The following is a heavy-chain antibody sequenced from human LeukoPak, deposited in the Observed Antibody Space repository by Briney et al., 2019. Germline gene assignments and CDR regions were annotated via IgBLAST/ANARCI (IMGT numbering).Heavy chain of an antibody. CDR2: ISGSGGST. D-gene: IGHD3-3*01. CDR3: AKGATGYDFWSGYYNWLDP. Sequence: PGGSLRLSCAAPGFTFSSYAMSWVRQAPGKGLEWVSAISGSGGSTYYADSVKGRFTISRDNSKNTLYLQMNSLRAEDTAVYYCAKGATGYDFWSGYYNWLDPWGQGTLVTVSS. J-gene: IGHJ5*02. CDR1: GFTFSSYA. V-gene: IGHV3-23*01.